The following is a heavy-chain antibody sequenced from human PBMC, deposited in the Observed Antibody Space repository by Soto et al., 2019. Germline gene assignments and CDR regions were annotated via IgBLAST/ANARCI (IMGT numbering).Heavy chain of an antibody. J-gene: IGHJ6*02. D-gene: IGHD6-6*01. CDR3: ARGLGAAPPIYYYYGMDV. CDR2: IWYDGSNK. Sequence: GGSLRLSCAASGFTFSSYGMHWVRQAPGKGLEWVAVIWYDGSNKYYADSVKGRFTISRDNSKNTLYLQMNSLRAEDTAVYYCARGLGAAPPIYYYYGMDVWGQGTTVTVYS. CDR1: GFTFSSYG. V-gene: IGHV3-33*01.